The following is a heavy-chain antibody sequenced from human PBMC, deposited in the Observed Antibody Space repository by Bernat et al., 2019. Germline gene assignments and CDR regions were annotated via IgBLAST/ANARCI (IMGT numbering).Heavy chain of an antibody. D-gene: IGHD3-3*01. Sequence: EVQLVESGGGLVQPGGSLRLSCAASGFTFSSYAMSWVRQALGKGLEWVSAISGSGSSTYYADSVKGRFTISRDNSKNTLYLQMNSLRAEDTAVYYCAKDLYDFWSGYPEGGFDYWGQGTLVTVSS. CDR3: AKDLYDFWSGYPEGGFDY. CDR2: ISGSGSST. V-gene: IGHV3-23*04. J-gene: IGHJ4*02. CDR1: GFTFSSYA.